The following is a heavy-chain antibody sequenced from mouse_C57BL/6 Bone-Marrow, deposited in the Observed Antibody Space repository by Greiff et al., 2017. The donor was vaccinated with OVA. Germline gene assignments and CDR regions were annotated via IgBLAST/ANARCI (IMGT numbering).Heavy chain of an antibody. D-gene: IGHD6-1*01. J-gene: IGHJ3*01. V-gene: IGHV1-54*01. CDR1: GYAFTNYL. CDR2: INPGSGGT. Sequence: VQLQQSGAELVRPGTSVKVSCKASGYAFTNYLIEWVKQRPGQGLEWIGVINPGSGGTNYNEKFKGKATLTADKSSSTAYMQLSSLTSEDSAVYFCARLWSPFAYWGQGTLVTVSA. CDR3: ARLWSPFAY.